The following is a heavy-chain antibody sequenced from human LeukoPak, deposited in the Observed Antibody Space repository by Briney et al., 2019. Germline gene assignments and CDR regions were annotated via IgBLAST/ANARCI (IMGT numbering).Heavy chain of an antibody. CDR3: ANTRVGVLTPTFDS. D-gene: IGHD3-10*01. J-gene: IGHJ4*02. CDR2: ISSSSSHT. V-gene: IGHV3-21*01. Sequence: GGSLRLSCVASGFTVSSNYMNWVRQAPGKGLEWVSSISSSSSHTYYTDSVKGRFTISRDDAKNSLYLQMNSLGAEDTAVYYCANTRVGVLTPTFDSWGQGTLVTVSS. CDR1: GFTVSSNY.